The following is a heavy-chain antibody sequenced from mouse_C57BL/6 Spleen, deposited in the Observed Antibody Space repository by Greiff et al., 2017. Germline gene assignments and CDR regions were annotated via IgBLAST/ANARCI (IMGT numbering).Heavy chain of an antibody. CDR2: IYPRDGST. CDR3: ARSDYGRQFDYAMDY. Sequence: QVQLKESGPELVKPGASVKLSCKASGYTFTSYDINWVKQRPGQGLEWIGWIYPRDGSTKYNEKFKGKATLTVDTSSSTAYMELHSLPSEDSAVYFCARSDYGRQFDYAMDYWGQGTSVTVSS. J-gene: IGHJ4*01. CDR1: GYTFTSYD. D-gene: IGHD1-1*01. V-gene: IGHV1-85*01.